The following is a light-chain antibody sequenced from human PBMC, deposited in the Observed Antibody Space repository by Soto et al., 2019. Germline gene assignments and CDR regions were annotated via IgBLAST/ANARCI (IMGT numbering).Light chain of an antibody. CDR3: SSYTSSTTSVV. CDR2: EVS. CDR1: SSDVGGHKY. Sequence: QSVLTQPASVSGSPGQSITISCTGTSSDVGGHKYVSWYQQHPDKAPKVLIFEVSNRPSGISNRFSGSKSGNTASLTISGLQAEDEADYYCSSYTSSTTSVVFGEGTKVTVL. V-gene: IGLV2-14*01. J-gene: IGLJ2*01.